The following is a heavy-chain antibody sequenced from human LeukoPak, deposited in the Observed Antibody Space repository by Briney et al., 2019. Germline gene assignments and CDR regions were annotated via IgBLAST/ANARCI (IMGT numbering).Heavy chain of an antibody. D-gene: IGHD1-26*01. CDR1: GFVFTIYT. Sequence: PGGSLRLSCSASGFVFTIYTMYWVRQAPGKGPEYVSTISGSGNGFSIYYADSVKGRFTISRDDSKSILYLQMSGLRSEDTAVYYCVKDFGRIRGTPDSWGQGTLVTVSS. V-gene: IGHV3-64D*06. CDR3: VKDFGRIRGTPDS. J-gene: IGHJ4*02. CDR2: ISGSGNGFSI.